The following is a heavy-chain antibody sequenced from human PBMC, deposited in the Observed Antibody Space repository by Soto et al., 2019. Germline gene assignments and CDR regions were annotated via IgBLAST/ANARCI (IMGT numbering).Heavy chain of an antibody. CDR1: GGSMRNVY. J-gene: IGHJ4*01. D-gene: IGHD2-15*01. CDR3: ARAHAPTLPFDY. V-gene: IGHV4-59*01. CDR2: IFHSGNA. Sequence: NPSETLSLTCTVSGGSMRNVYWGWIRQPPGKRLEWIGFIFHSGNAKYNPSLKSRVTISIDTSKSQFSLSLDSVTAADTAVYFCARAHAPTLPFDYWGLGTLVTVSS.